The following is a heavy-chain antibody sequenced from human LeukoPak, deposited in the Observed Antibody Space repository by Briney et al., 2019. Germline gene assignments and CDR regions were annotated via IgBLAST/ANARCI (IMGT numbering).Heavy chain of an antibody. CDR2: INPNSGGT. CDR1: GYIFTGYY. Sequence: ASVKVSCKASGYIFTGYYTHWVRQAPGQGLEWMGWINPNSGGTNYAQKFQGWVTMTRDTSISTAYMEVSRLRSDDTAVYYCARGARYCINGVCYHFDYWGQGTQVTVSS. CDR3: ARGARYCINGVCYHFDY. V-gene: IGHV1-2*04. J-gene: IGHJ4*02. D-gene: IGHD2-8*01.